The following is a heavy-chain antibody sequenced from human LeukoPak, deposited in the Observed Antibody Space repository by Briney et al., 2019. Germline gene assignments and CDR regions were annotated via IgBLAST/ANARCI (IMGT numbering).Heavy chain of an antibody. V-gene: IGHV4-39*01. CDR1: GGSISSSSYY. J-gene: IGHJ4*02. CDR3: ARSYYDSSGYYASFDY. D-gene: IGHD3-22*01. CDR2: IYYSGST. Sequence: TSETLSLTCTVSGGSISSSSYYWGWIRQPPGKGLEWIGSIYYSGSTYYNPSLKSRVTISVDTSKNQFSLKLSSVTAADTAVYYCARSYYDSSGYYASFDYWGQGTLVTVSS.